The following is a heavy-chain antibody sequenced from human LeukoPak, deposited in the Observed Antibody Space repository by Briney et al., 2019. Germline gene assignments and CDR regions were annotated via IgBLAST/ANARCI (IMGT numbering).Heavy chain of an antibody. J-gene: IGHJ4*02. CDR1: GGSISSSSYY. CDR3: ARRGYCSSTSCHDY. D-gene: IGHD2-2*01. V-gene: IGHV4-39*01. CDR2: IYYSGST. Sequence: ASETLSLTCTVSGGSISSSSYYWGWIRQPPGKGLEWIGSIYYSGSTYYNPSLKSRVTISVDTSKNQFSLKLSSVTAADTAVYYCARRGYCSSTSCHDYWGQGTLVTVSS.